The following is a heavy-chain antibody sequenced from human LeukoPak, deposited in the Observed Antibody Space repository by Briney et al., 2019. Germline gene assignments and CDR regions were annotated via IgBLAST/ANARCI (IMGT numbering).Heavy chain of an antibody. J-gene: IGHJ4*02. D-gene: IGHD5-18*01. CDR1: GYSFTSRY. CDR3: AKGTYSYVPVV. CDR2: INPSGSST. Sequence: ASVKVSCKASGYSFTSRYMHWVRQAPGQGLEWLGLINPSGSSTLYAQKFQGRVTMTRDMSTTTDYMELSSLRSEDTAVYYCAKGTYSYVPVVWGQGTLVTVSS. V-gene: IGHV1-46*01.